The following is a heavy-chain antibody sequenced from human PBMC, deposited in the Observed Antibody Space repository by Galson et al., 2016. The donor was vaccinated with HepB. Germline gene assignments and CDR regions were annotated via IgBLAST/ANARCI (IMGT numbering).Heavy chain of an antibody. Sequence: SLRLSCAASGFNFSTAWMTWVRQVPGKGLEWVGRIKDKTDGGTLDSAAPVRGKGKTDGGTVDYAAPVKGRFSISRDDSKNTVYLQMNGLRTEDTAVYYWATYGSARKFDFWGQGTLVTVSS. V-gene: IGHV3-15*01. D-gene: IGHD3-10*01. J-gene: IGHJ4*02. CDR2: IKDKTDGGTL. CDR3: ATYGSARKFDF. CDR1: GFNFSTAW.